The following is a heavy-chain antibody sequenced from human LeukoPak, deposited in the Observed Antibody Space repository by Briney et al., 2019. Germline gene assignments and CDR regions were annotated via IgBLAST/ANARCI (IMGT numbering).Heavy chain of an antibody. Sequence: SETLSLTCAVYGGSFSGYYWSWIRQPPGKGLEWIGEINHSGSTNYNPSLKSRVTISVDTSKNQFSLKLSSVTAADTAVYYCARGGPPGGGSFDYWGQGTLVTVSS. D-gene: IGHD2-15*01. V-gene: IGHV4-34*01. J-gene: IGHJ4*02. CDR1: GGSFSGYY. CDR2: INHSGST. CDR3: ARGGPPGGGSFDY.